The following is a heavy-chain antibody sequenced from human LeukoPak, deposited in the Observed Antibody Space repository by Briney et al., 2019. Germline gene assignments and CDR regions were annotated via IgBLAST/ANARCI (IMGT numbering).Heavy chain of an antibody. V-gene: IGHV4-59*01. CDR2: IYYSGST. CDR1: GGSISSYY. Sequence: PSETLSLTCTVSGGSISSYYWSWIRQPPGTGLEWIGYIYYSGSTNYNPSLKSRVTISVDTSKTQFSLKLSSVTAADTAVYYCARDDGGWYDTGDYWSQGTLVTVSS. CDR3: ARDDGGWYDTGDY. J-gene: IGHJ4*02. D-gene: IGHD6-19*01.